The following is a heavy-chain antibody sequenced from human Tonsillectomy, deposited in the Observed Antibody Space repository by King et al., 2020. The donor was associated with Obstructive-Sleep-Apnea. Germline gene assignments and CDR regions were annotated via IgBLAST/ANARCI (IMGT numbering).Heavy chain of an antibody. CDR1: GGTFSSYA. J-gene: IGHJ2*01. CDR2: IIPIFGKT. D-gene: IGHD5-12*01. CDR3: ARKDGVATHTRYFDL. V-gene: IGHV1-69*01. Sequence: VQLVESGAEVKKPGSSVKVSCKASGGTFSSYASSWVRQAPGHGLELMGGIIPIFGKTNYAQKIHGRVKITADESTSTAYMELSSLRTEDTAVYYCARKDGVATHTRYFDLWGRGTLVTVSS.